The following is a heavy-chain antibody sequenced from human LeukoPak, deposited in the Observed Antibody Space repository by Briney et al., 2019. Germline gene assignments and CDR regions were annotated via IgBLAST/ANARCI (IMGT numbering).Heavy chain of an antibody. CDR2: IHYSGST. CDR3: ARVAQIYYGSGSYFRWVDF. D-gene: IGHD3-10*01. V-gene: IGHV4-59*12. Sequence: SETLSLTCTVSGGSFSSYYWSWIRQPPGKGLEWIGYIHYSGSTNYKPSLKSRVTILVDMSKNQFSLKLSSVTPADTAVYYCARVAQIYYGSGSYFRWVDFWGQGTLVTVSS. J-gene: IGHJ4*02. CDR1: GGSFSSYY.